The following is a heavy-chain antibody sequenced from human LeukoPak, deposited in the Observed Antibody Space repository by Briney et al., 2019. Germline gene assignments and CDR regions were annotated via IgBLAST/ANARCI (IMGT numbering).Heavy chain of an antibody. Sequence: ASVKVSCKASGYTFTSYDINWVRQAPGQGLEWMGWMNPNSGNTGYAQTFQGRVTMTRDTSISTAYMELSSLRSEDTAVYYCARGTREVRGVITDNWFDPWGQGTLVTVSS. J-gene: IGHJ5*02. CDR2: MNPNSGNT. CDR1: GYTFTSYD. D-gene: IGHD3-10*01. CDR3: ARGTREVRGVITDNWFDP. V-gene: IGHV1-8*01.